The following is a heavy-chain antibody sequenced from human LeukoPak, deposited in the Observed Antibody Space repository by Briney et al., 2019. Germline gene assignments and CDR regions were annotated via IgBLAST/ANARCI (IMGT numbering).Heavy chain of an antibody. CDR2: IYSGGST. J-gene: IGHJ4*02. D-gene: IGHD5-18*01. V-gene: IGHV3-53*01. CDR3: ARSTAMVDDY. Sequence: GSLRLSCAASGFTFSNYAMTWVRQAPGKGLQWVSVIYSGGSTYYADSVKGRFTISRDNSKNTLYLQMNSLRAEDTAVYYCARSTAMVDDYWGQGTLVTVSS. CDR1: GFTFSNYA.